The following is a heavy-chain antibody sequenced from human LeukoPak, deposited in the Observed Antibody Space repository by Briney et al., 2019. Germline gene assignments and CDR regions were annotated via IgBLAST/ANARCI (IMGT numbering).Heavy chain of an antibody. V-gene: IGHV3-7*01. Sequence: GGSLRLSCAASGFPFSGYWMDWVRQAPGKGMEWVANIKQDGSEKYYADSVKGRFTISRDNGKNSVYLQMNSLRAEDTAVCYCSRSLDYLGQGALVTVSS. J-gene: IGHJ4*02. CDR1: GFPFSGYW. CDR2: IKQDGSEK. CDR3: SRSLDY.